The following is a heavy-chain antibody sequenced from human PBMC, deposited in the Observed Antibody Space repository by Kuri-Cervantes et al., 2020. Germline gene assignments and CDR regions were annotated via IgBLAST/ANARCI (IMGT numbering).Heavy chain of an antibody. Sequence: GESLKISCEASGFTFSSYAMHWVRQAPGKGLEWVAVISYDGSNKYYADSVKGRFTISRDNAKNSLYPQMNSLRAEDTAAYFCARVDFANDAFDIWGQGTMVTVSS. CDR2: ISYDGSNK. CDR1: GFTFSSYA. V-gene: IGHV3-30-3*01. D-gene: IGHD2-2*03. J-gene: IGHJ3*02. CDR3: ARVDFANDAFDI.